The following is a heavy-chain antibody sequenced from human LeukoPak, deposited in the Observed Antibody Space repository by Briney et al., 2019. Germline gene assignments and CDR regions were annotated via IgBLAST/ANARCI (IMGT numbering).Heavy chain of an antibody. Sequence: GGSLRLSCAASGFTFSSYWMRWVRQAPGKGLVWVSRIKSDGSTTTYADSVKGRFTISRDNAKNTLYLQMNSLRAEDTAVYYCARVVDTHFDYWGQGTLVTVSS. CDR1: GFTFSSYW. V-gene: IGHV3-74*01. CDR2: IKSDGSTT. J-gene: IGHJ4*02. CDR3: ARVVDTHFDY. D-gene: IGHD5-18*01.